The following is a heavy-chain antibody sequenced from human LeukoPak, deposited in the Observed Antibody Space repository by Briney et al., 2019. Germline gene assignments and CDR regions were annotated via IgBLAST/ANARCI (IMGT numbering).Heavy chain of an antibody. V-gene: IGHV1-69*06. J-gene: IGHJ4*02. CDR3: AREKFGVVIRYFDY. CDR1: GGTFSSYA. Sequence: GASVTVSCKASGGTFSSYAISWVRQAPGQGLEWMGGIIPIFGTANYAQKFQGRVTITADKSTSTAYMELSSLRSEDTAVYYCAREKFGVVIRYFDYWGQGTLVTVSS. CDR2: IIPIFGTA. D-gene: IGHD3-3*01.